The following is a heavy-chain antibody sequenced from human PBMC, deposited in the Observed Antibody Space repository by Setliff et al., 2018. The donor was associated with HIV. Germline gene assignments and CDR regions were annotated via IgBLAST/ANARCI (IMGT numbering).Heavy chain of an antibody. D-gene: IGHD5-12*01. CDR1: GFTFISYG. CDR2: IRYDGSYR. J-gene: IGHJ6*02. V-gene: IGHV3-30*02. CDR3: AKGVRVALNYYYGMDV. Sequence: GGSLRLSCAVSGFTFISYGMYWVRQAPGKGLEWVAFIRYDGSYRYYVDSVKGRFTISRDNSKNTLYLQMNSLRAEDTAVYYCAKGVRVALNYYYGMDVWGQGTTVTVSS.